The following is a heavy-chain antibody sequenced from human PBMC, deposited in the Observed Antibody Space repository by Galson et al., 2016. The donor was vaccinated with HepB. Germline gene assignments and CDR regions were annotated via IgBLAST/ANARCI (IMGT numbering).Heavy chain of an antibody. J-gene: IGHJ4*02. CDR2: VSSSGRTI. V-gene: IGHV3-11*01. CDR1: GFSFSDYY. Sequence: SLRLSCAASGFSFSDYYMAWIRQAPGKGLQWVAYVSSSGRTIYYGDSVKGRFTISRDNPKNSLYLQMNSLIAEDTAVYYCARDEGAVAVFNYWGQGGVVTVSS. CDR3: ARDEGAVAVFNY. D-gene: IGHD6-19*01.